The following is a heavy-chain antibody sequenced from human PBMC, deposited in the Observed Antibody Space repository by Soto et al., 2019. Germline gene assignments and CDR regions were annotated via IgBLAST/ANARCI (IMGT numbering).Heavy chain of an antibody. CDR3: AMGGLGELFPAVFDY. Sequence: GASVKVSCKASGYTFTSYGISWVRQAPGQGLEWMGWISAYNGNTNYAQKLQGRVTMTTDTSTSTAYMELRSLRSDDTAVYYCAMGGLGELFPAVFDYWGQGTLVTVSS. D-gene: IGHD3-10*01. CDR1: GYTFTSYG. CDR2: ISAYNGNT. V-gene: IGHV1-18*01. J-gene: IGHJ4*02.